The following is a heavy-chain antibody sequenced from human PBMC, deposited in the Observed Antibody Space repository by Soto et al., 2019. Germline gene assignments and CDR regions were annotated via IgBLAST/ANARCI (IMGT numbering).Heavy chain of an antibody. Sequence: QVHLEQSGAEVKKPGSSVKVSCKFSGGTFSSYVIIWVRQAPGQGLEWMGGIIPVSGTANYAQKFHGRVTISADAAPNTSYMELSSVRFEDTAVYYCATVDRTVALVGWFDPWGQGTMVTVYS. V-gene: IGHV1-69*01. CDR1: GGTFSSYV. CDR2: IIPVSGTA. D-gene: IGHD2-8*02. J-gene: IGHJ5*02. CDR3: ATVDRTVALVGWFDP.